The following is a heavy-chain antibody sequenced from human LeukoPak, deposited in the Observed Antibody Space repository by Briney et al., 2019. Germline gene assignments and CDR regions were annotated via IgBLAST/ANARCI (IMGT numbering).Heavy chain of an antibody. V-gene: IGHV1-69*05. CDR2: IIPIFGTA. CDR3: ARNVLRFLEWSSGEDY. D-gene: IGHD3-3*01. CDR1: GGTFSSYA. J-gene: IGHJ4*02. Sequence: SVKVSXKASGGTFSSYAISWVRQAPGQGLEWMGGIIPIFGTANYAQKFQGRVTITTDESTSTAYMELSSLRSEDTAVYYCARNVLRFLEWSSGEDYWGQGTLVTVSS.